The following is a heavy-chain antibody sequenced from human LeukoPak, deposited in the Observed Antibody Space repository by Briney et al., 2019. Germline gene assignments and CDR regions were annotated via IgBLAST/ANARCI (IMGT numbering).Heavy chain of an antibody. Sequence: SETLSLTCAVYGGSFSGYYWSWIRQPPGKGLEWIGEINHSGSTNYNPSLKSRVTISVDTSKNQFSLKLSSVTAADTAVYYCYSMIVVEIRVINDYWGQGTLVTVSS. V-gene: IGHV4-34*01. CDR1: GGSFSGYY. CDR3: YSMIVVEIRVINDY. CDR2: INHSGST. D-gene: IGHD3-22*01. J-gene: IGHJ4*02.